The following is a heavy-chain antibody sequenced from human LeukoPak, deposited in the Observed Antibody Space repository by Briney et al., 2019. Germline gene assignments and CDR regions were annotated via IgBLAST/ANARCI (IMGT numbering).Heavy chain of an antibody. CDR3: AKDVGYYYGSGSFT. V-gene: IGHV3-23*01. D-gene: IGHD3-10*01. CDR1: GFTFSSYG. CDR2: ISGSGGST. J-gene: IGHJ5*02. Sequence: PGGTLRLSCAASGFTFSSYGMSWVRQAQGKGLEWVSAISGSGGSTYYADSVKGRFTISRDNSKTTLYLQMNSLRAEDTAIYYCAKDVGYYYGSGSFTWGQGTLVTVSS.